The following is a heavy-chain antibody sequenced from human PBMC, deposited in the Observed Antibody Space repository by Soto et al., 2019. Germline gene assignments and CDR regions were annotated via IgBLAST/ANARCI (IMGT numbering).Heavy chain of an antibody. V-gene: IGHV4-31*03. CDR1: GGSISSGGYY. J-gene: IGHJ6*02. Sequence: SETLSLTCTVSGGSISSGGYYWSWIRQHPGKCLEGIGYIYYSGSTSYNPSLKSRVTISLDTSKNPFSLKLRSVTAADTAVYYCVTSGLGYCSGGRCCSRVGYRDVWGQGTRVTVAS. CDR3: VTSGLGYCSGGRCCSRVGYRDV. D-gene: IGHD2-15*01. CDR2: IYYSGST.